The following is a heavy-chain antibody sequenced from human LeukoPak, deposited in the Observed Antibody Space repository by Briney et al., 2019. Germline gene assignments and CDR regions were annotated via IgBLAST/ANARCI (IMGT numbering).Heavy chain of an antibody. V-gene: IGHV4-39*01. CDR2: IYYSGRA. Sequence: SETLSLTCSVSGGSISSSSYYWGWIRQPPGKGLERIGEIYYSGRAYYNSSLKSRLTISVDTSWNQFSLTLSSVTAADTGVYYCATRRYSDSTGYLDCGQGTLVSVST. CDR3: ATRRYSDSTGYLD. CDR1: GGSISSSSYY. J-gene: IGHJ1*01. D-gene: IGHD3-22*01.